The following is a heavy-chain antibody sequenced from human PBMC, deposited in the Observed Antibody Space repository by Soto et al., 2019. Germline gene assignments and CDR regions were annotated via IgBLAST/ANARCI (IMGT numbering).Heavy chain of an antibody. D-gene: IGHD3-22*01. CDR3: ARGNYYDSSVDY. CDR1: GGSVSSGSYY. J-gene: IGHJ4*02. CDR2: IYYSGST. Sequence: SETLSLTCTVSGGSVSSGSYYWSWIRQPPGKGLEWIGYIYYSGSTNYNPSLKSRVTISVDTSKNQFSLKLSSVTAADTAVYYCARGNYYDSSVDYWGQGTLVTVSS. V-gene: IGHV4-61*01.